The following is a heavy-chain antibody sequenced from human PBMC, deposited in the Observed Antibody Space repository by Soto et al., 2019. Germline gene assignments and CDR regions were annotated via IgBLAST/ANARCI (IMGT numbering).Heavy chain of an antibody. D-gene: IGHD3-22*01. CDR1: GFTFSSYS. CDR2: ISSSSSYI. Sequence: GGSLRLSCAASGFTFSSYSMNWVRQAPGKGLEWVSSISSSSSYIYYADSVKGRFTISRDNAKNSLYLQMNSLRAEDTAVYYCARGDYDSSAFYYWFDPWGQGTLVTVSS. V-gene: IGHV3-21*01. J-gene: IGHJ5*02. CDR3: ARGDYDSSAFYYWFDP.